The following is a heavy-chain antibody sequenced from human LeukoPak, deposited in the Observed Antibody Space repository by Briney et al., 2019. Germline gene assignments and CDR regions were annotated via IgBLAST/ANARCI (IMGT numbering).Heavy chain of an antibody. Sequence: ASVKVSCKASGYTFTTYGISWVRQAPGQGLEWMGWISAYNGNTNYAQKLQGRVTMTTDTSTSTAYMELRSLRSDDTAVYYCARRDYYDSPNDYWGQGTLVTVSS. J-gene: IGHJ4*02. CDR2: ISAYNGNT. V-gene: IGHV1-18*01. D-gene: IGHD3-22*01. CDR1: GYTFTTYG. CDR3: ARRDYYDSPNDY.